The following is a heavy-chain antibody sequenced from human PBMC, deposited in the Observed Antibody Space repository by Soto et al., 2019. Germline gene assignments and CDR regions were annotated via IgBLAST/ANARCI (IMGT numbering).Heavy chain of an antibody. J-gene: IGHJ4*02. CDR3: AKISGVGVDY. V-gene: IGHV3-9*01. CDR1: GLIFDNYV. Sequence: LRLSCAASGLIFDNYVMHWVRQPPGKGLEWVAGISWNSVTIAYADSVKGRFTISRDNAKTSLYLEMNNLRPEDTAFYYCAKISGVGVDYWGQGTLVTVSS. CDR2: ISWNSVTI. D-gene: IGHD6-25*01.